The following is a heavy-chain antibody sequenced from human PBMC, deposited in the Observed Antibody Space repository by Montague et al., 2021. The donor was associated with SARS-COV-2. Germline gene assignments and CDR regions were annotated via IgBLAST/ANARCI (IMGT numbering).Heavy chain of an antibody. CDR1: GGSFSGYY. J-gene: IGHJ5*02. D-gene: IGHD3-22*01. CDR3: ARGPRITMIVVVITDIWFDP. Sequence: SETLSLTCAVSGGSFSGYYWSWIRQPPGKGLEWIGEINHSGSTNXXPSLKSRVTISVDTSKNQFSLKLSPVTAADTAVYYCARGPRITMIVVVITDIWFDPWGQGTLVTVSS. V-gene: IGHV4-34*01. CDR2: INHSGST.